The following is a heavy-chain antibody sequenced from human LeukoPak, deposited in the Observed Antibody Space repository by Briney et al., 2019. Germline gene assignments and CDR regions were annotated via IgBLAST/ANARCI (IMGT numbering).Heavy chain of an antibody. Sequence: GGSLRLSCAASGFTFSSYGMHWVRQAPGKGLEWVAFIQYDGSNKYYADSVKGRFTISRDNSKNTLYLQMNSLRAEDTAVYYCASSRIQLWLIDYWGQGTLVTVSS. D-gene: IGHD5-18*01. CDR2: IQYDGSNK. CDR3: ASSRIQLWLIDY. V-gene: IGHV3-30*02. J-gene: IGHJ4*02. CDR1: GFTFSSYG.